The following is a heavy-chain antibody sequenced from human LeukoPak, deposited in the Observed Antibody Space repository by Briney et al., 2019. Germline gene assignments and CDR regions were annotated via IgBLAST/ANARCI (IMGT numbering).Heavy chain of an antibody. CDR2: IYPGDSDT. J-gene: IGHJ3*02. Sequence: GEALKISCKGSGYSFTSYWIGWGRQMPGKGLGWMGIIYPGDSDTRYSPSFQGQVTISADKSISTAYLQWSSLKASDTAMYYCASPYCGGDCSMGDAFDIWGQGTVVTVSS. CDR3: ASPYCGGDCSMGDAFDI. CDR1: GYSFTSYW. D-gene: IGHD2-21*02. V-gene: IGHV5-51*01.